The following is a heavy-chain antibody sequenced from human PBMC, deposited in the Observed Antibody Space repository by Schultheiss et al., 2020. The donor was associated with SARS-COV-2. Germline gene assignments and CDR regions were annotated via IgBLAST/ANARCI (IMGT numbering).Heavy chain of an antibody. J-gene: IGHJ4*02. CDR2: IIPIFGKV. V-gene: IGHV1-69*13. CDR1: GGTFSRYR. CDR3: ARDNGRVGSIDY. D-gene: IGHD1-26*01. Sequence: SVKVSCKASGGTFSRYRISWVRQAPGQGLEWMGGIIPIFGKVDYAQKFQGRVTITADESTSTVYLELSSVKSGDTAVYYCARDNGRVGSIDYWGPGTLVTVSS.